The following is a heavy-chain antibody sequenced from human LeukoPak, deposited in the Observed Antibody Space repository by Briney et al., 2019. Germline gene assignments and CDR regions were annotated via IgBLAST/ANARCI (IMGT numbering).Heavy chain of an antibody. CDR3: ARDFDILTGYYNY. CDR2: IKQDGSEK. J-gene: IGHJ4*02. D-gene: IGHD3-9*01. Sequence: GGSLRLSCAASGFTFSSYWMSWVRQAPGKGLEWVANIKQDGSEKYYVDSVKGRFTISRDNAKNSLYLQMNSLRAEDTAVYYCARDFDILTGYYNYWGQGTLVTISS. CDR1: GFTFSSYW. V-gene: IGHV3-7*01.